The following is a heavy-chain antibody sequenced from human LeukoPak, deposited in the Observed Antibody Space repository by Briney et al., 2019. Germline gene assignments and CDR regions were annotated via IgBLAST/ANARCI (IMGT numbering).Heavy chain of an antibody. J-gene: IGHJ4*02. CDR1: GFVFSIYT. CDR3: VKDFGRVRGTPDS. CDR2: IGGSGNGGSI. Sequence: PGGSLRLSCSASGFVFSIYTMYWVRQAPGKGPEYVSTIGGSGNGGSIYYADSVKGRFTISRDDSKSIVYLQMNSLRSEDTAVYYCVKDFGRVRGTPDSWGQGTLVTVSS. V-gene: IGHV3-64D*06. D-gene: IGHD2/OR15-2a*01.